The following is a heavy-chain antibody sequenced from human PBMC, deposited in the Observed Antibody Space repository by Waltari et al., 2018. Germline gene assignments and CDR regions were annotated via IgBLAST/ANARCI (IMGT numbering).Heavy chain of an antibody. CDR1: GYSISSGYS. CDR3: ARDLFGDYYDSSGYYYEGDAFDI. V-gene: IGHV4-38-2*02. D-gene: IGHD3-22*01. Sequence: QVQLQESGPGLVKPSETLSLTCAVSGYSISSGYSWGWIRQPPPPAPAWTGSIYHSASTYYNPSLKSRVTISVDTSKNQFSLKLSSVTAADTAVYYCARDLFGDYYDSSGYYYEGDAFDIWGQGTMVTVSS. J-gene: IGHJ3*02. CDR2: IYHSAST.